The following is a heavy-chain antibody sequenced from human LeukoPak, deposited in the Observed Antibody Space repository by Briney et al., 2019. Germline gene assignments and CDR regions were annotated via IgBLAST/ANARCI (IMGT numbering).Heavy chain of an antibody. J-gene: IGHJ6*02. CDR3: ARDSQDCSSTSCYNYYYGMDV. V-gene: IGHV3-23*01. CDR2: ISGSGGST. Sequence: PGGSLRLSCAASGFTFSSYAMSWVRQAPGKGLEWVSAISGSGGSTYYADSVKGRFTISRDNSKNTLYLQMNSLRAEDTAVYYCARDSQDCSSTSCYNYYYGMDVWGQGTTVTVSS. D-gene: IGHD2-2*02. CDR1: GFTFSSYA.